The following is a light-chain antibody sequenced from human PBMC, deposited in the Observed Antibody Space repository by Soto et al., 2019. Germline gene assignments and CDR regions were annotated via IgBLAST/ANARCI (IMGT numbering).Light chain of an antibody. CDR3: MQALQSLT. J-gene: IGKJ5*01. V-gene: IGKV2-28*01. Sequence: DLMMTPYPLAMSVSPGEPASIFCRSTKSLLHTNGYNYLDWYMQKPGQSPQLLIYLGSNRASGVPDRFSGSGSGTHFTLKISRVEAADVGVYYCMQALQSLTFGQGTRLEIK. CDR1: KSLLHTNGYNY. CDR2: LGS.